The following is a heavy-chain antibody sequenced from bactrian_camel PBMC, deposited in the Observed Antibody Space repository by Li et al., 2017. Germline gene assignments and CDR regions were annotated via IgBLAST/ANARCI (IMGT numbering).Heavy chain of an antibody. CDR1: GTTGSGYC. CDR3: GGGRYPTCYYSDFAVPENFGY. J-gene: IGHJ6*01. Sequence: DVQLVESGGGTVQTGGSRRLSCEVSGTTGSGYCVAWFRQIQGSEREGAASISKDDGSTKFSADSVKGRFTISIDNTKNTLYLQMNSLKPEDSAMYYCGGGRYPTCYYSDFAVPENFGYWGQGTQVTVS. CDR2: ISKDDGST. D-gene: IGHD4*01. V-gene: IGHV3S31*01.